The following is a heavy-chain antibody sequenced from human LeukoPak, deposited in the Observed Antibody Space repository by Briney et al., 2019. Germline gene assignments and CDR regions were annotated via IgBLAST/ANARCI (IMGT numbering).Heavy chain of an antibody. CDR1: GGSISSSSYY. D-gene: IGHD3-10*01. CDR2: IYYSGST. CDR3: ARGGITMVRGGNWFDP. J-gene: IGHJ5*02. Sequence: KPSETLSLTCTVSGGSISSSSYYWGWIRQPPGKGLEWIGSIYYSGSTYYNPSLKSRVTISVDTSKNQFSLKLSSVTAADTAVYYCARGGITMVRGGNWFDPWGQGTLVTVSS. V-gene: IGHV4-39*07.